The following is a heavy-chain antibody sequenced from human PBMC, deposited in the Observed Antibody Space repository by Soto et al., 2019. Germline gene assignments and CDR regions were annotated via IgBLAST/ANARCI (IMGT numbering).Heavy chain of an antibody. Sequence: PGGSLRLSCAASGFTFSSYSMNWVRQAPGKGLEWVSSISSSSSYIYYADSVKVRFTISRDNAKNSLYLQMNSLRAEDTAVYYCASANRDDINSPSPSKAFDICGQGTMF. CDR1: GFTFSSYS. J-gene: IGHJ3*02. CDR3: ASANRDDINSPSPSKAFDI. V-gene: IGHV3-21*01. CDR2: ISSSSSYI. D-gene: IGHD1-1*01.